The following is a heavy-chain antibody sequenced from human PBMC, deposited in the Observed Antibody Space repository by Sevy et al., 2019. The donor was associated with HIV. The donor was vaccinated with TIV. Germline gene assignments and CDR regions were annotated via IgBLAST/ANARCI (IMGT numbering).Heavy chain of an antibody. CDR3: ARAPSSWYFDL. CDR1: GFTFRSYW. J-gene: IGHJ2*01. V-gene: IGHV3-74*01. Sequence: GGSLRLSCAASGFTFRSYWMHWVRQAPGKGLMWVSRINSDGSSTNYAESVKGRFTISRDNAKNTLYLQVNSLRAEDTAVYYCARAPSSWYFDLWGRGTLVTVSS. D-gene: IGHD2-2*01. CDR2: INSDGSST.